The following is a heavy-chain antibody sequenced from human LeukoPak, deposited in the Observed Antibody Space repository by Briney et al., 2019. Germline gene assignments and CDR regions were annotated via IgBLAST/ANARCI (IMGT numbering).Heavy chain of an antibody. D-gene: IGHD4-11*01. CDR3: ASDYSNYGWFNP. V-gene: IGHV4-39*01. CDR2: IYYSGST. CDR1: GGSISSSSYY. Sequence: SETLSLTCTVSGGSISSSSYYWGWIRQPPGKGLEWIGSIYYSGSTYYNPSLKSRVTISVDTSKNQFSLKLSSVTAADTAVYYCASDYSNYGWFNPWGQGTLVTVSS. J-gene: IGHJ5*02.